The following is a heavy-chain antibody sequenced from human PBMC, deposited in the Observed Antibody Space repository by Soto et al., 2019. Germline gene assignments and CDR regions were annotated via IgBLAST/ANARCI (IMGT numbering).Heavy chain of an antibody. D-gene: IGHD3-10*01. CDR1: GFTFSNAW. J-gene: IGHJ4*02. Sequence: GGSLRLSCAASGFTFSNAWMNWVRQAPGKGLEWVGRIKSKTDGGTTDYAAPVKGRFTISRDDSKNTLYLQMNSLKTEDTAVYYCTTHAYYYGSGSSSDYWGQGTLVTVSS. V-gene: IGHV3-15*07. CDR2: IKSKTDGGTT. CDR3: TTHAYYYGSGSSSDY.